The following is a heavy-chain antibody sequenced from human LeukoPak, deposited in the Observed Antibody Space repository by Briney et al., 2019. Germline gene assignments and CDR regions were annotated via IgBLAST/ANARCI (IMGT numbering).Heavy chain of an antibody. CDR3: ARVGSSYDFWSGTRSYYYGMDV. CDR2: IYYSGST. J-gene: IGHJ6*02. V-gene: IGHV4-31*03. Sequence: SQTLSLTCTVSGGSISSGGYYWSWIRQHPGKGLEWIGYIYYSGSTYYNPSLKSRVTISVDTSKNQFSLKLSSVTAADTAVYYCARVGSSYDFWSGTRSYYYGMDVWGQGTTVTVSS. D-gene: IGHD3-3*01. CDR1: GGSISSGGYY.